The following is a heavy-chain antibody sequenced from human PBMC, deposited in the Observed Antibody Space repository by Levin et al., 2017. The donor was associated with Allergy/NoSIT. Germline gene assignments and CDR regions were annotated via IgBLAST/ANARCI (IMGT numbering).Heavy chain of an antibody. CDR2: IIPIFGTA. D-gene: IGHD3-3*01. J-gene: IGHJ4*02. CDR3: ARTEYDFWSGGLPGYYFDY. Sequence: GASVKVSCKASGGTFSSYAISWVRQAPGQGLEWMGGIIPIFGTANYAQKFQGRVTITADESTSTAYMELSSLRSEDTAVYYCARTEYDFWSGGLPGYYFDYWGQGTLVTVSS. V-gene: IGHV1-69*13. CDR1: GGTFSSYA.